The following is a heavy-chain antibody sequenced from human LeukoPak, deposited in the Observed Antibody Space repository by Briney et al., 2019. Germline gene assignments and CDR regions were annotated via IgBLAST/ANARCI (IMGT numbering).Heavy chain of an antibody. CDR3: ARDSYYYDSSGYLRSVGYFDY. CDR2: IIPILGTA. Sequence: SVKVSCKASGGTFSSYAISWVRQAPGQGLEWMGRIIPILGTANYAQKFQGRVTITADESTSTAYMELSSLRSEDTAVYYCARDSYYYDSSGYLRSVGYFDYWGQGTLVTVSS. J-gene: IGHJ4*02. D-gene: IGHD3-22*01. CDR1: GGTFSSYA. V-gene: IGHV1-69*11.